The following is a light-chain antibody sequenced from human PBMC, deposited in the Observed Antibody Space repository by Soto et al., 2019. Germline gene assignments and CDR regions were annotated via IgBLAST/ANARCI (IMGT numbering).Light chain of an antibody. CDR2: KVS. V-gene: IGKV1-5*03. J-gene: IGKJ4*02. CDR1: QTINNW. CDR3: RQYNSDSHVT. Sequence: DIQMTQSPSTLSASVGDRVTITCRASQTINNWLAWYQQKPGNPPKLLISKVSNLESGVPSTFSASASETEFTLTISSLRPDDVAASYFRQYNSDSHVTFAGGTRVDSK.